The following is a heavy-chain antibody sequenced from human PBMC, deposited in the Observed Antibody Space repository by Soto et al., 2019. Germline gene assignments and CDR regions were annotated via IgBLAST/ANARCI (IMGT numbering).Heavy chain of an antibody. Sequence: QVQMQESGPGLVKPSGTLSLTCTVSGDSMTRSVWWTWVRQPPGKGLEWIGEVFHTGNTNYNPSLKSRVTMSVDKSTNEFSLKVTSVTAADTATYYCARKAWVRFDYWGQGALVTVSS. V-gene: IGHV4-4*02. CDR2: VFHTGNT. CDR1: GDSMTRSVW. J-gene: IGHJ4*02. D-gene: IGHD7-27*01. CDR3: ARKAWVRFDY.